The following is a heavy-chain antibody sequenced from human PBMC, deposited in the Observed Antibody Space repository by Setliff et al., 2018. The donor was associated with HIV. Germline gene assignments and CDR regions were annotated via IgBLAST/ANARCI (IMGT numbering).Heavy chain of an antibody. D-gene: IGHD3-16*02. CDR1: GFTFGSYA. CDR2: ISYDGSYK. J-gene: IGHJ4*02. CDR3: AKGASLVPRRPHFCYFDY. V-gene: IGHV3-30*04. Sequence: HPGGSLRLSCAASGFTFGSYAMHWVRQAPGKGLEWVAVISYDGSYKYYADSVKGRFTTSRDNSKNTLYLQMNRLRADDTAIYYCAKGASLVPRRPHFCYFDYWGQGALVTVSS.